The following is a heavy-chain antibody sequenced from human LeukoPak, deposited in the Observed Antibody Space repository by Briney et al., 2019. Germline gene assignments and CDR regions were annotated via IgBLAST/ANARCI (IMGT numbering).Heavy chain of an antibody. Sequence: GGSLRLSCAASGFSFRNYAMSGVRETPGKGLEGGSTIYYSGGDTYSAASVTGRFTISRDNSRNMVSLQMNSLRAEDTAVYYCAKDHGAAVVPRRFDYWGRGTLVIVSS. D-gene: IGHD2-21*01. CDR2: IYYSGGDT. V-gene: IGHV3-23*01. CDR3: AKDHGAAVVPRRFDY. CDR1: GFSFRNYA. J-gene: IGHJ4*02.